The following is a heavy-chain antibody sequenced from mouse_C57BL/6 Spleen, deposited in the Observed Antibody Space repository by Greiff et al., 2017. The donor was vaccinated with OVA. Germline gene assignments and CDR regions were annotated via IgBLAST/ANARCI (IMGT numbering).Heavy chain of an antibody. CDR3: ARGGEGDGYYPFAY. D-gene: IGHD2-3*01. CDR1: GFTFSSYA. V-gene: IGHV5-4*03. CDR2: ISDGGSYT. Sequence: EVKLMESGGGLVKPGGSLKLSCAASGFTFSSYAMSWVRQTPEKRLEWVATISDGGSYTYYPDNVKGRFTISRDNAKNNRYLQMSHLKSEDTAMYYCARGGEGDGYYPFAYWGQGTLVTVSA. J-gene: IGHJ3*01.